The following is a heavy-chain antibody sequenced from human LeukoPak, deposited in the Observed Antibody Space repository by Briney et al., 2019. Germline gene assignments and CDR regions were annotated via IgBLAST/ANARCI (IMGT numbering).Heavy chain of an antibody. J-gene: IGHJ4*02. V-gene: IGHV4-31*03. CDR3: ARGEMATSTLDY. Sequence: SETLSLTCTVSGGSISSGGYYWSWIRQHPGKSLEWIGYIYYSGSTYYNPSLKSRVTISVDTSKNQFSLKLSSVTAADTAVYYCARGEMATSTLDYWGQGTLVTVSS. CDR2: IYYSGST. CDR1: GGSISSGGYY. D-gene: IGHD5-24*01.